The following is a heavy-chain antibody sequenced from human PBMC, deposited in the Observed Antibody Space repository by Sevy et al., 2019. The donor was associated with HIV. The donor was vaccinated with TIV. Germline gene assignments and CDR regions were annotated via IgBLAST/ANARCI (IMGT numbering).Heavy chain of an antibody. D-gene: IGHD4-17*01. V-gene: IGHV3-15*01. CDR2: IKSKHDGGTT. CDR3: TTMGWHGGFDI. Sequence: GGSLRLSCVASGFTFSNTWMSWVRQAPGKGLELVGRIKSKHDGGTTDYAAPVIGRFTISRDDSKSTLYLRMNSLKIEDTAVYYCTTMGWHGGFDIWGQGTMVTVSS. CDR1: GFTFSNTW. J-gene: IGHJ3*02.